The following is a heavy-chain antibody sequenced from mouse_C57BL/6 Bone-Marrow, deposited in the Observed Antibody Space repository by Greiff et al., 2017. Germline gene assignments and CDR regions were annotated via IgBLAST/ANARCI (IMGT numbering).Heavy chain of an antibody. CDR1: GYSFTDYN. J-gene: IGHJ2*01. D-gene: IGHD2-3*01. Sequence: EVQLQQSGPELVKPGASVKISCKASGYSFTDYNMNWVKQRNGKSLEWIGVINPNYGTTSYNQKFKGKATLTVDQSSSTAYMQLNSLTSEDSEDYACARRGDGYYPYFDYWGQGTTLTVSS. V-gene: IGHV1-39*01. CDR2: INPNYGTT. CDR3: ARRGDGYYPYFDY.